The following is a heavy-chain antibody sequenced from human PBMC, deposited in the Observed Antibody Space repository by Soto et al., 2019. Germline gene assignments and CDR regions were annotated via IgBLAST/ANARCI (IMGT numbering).Heavy chain of an antibody. D-gene: IGHD3-22*01. CDR1: GDSVSSNSAA. CDR2: TYYRSEWYN. CDR3: ARVPLYYYDSSGSDPYDAFDI. V-gene: IGHV6-1*01. Sequence: TLSLTCAISGDSVSSNSAAWNWIRQSPSRGLEWLGRTYYRSEWYNDYAVSVKSRITINPDTSKNQFSLQLNSVTPEDTAVYYCARVPLYYYDSSGSDPYDAFDIWGQGTMVT. J-gene: IGHJ3*02.